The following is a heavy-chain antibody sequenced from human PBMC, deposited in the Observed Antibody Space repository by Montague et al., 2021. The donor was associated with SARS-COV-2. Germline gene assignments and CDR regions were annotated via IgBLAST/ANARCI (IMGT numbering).Heavy chain of an antibody. CDR1: DGSISSSSYY. CDR2: IYYSGST. V-gene: IGHV4-39*01. J-gene: IGHJ6*02. CDR3: ARGRTGTTFYYYYYYGMDV. Sequence: SETLSLTCTVSDGSISSSSYYWGWIRQPPGKGLEWIGSIYYSGSTYYNPSLKSRVTISVDTSKNQFSLKLSSVTAADTAVYYCARGRTGTTFYYYYYYGMDVWGQGTTAAVSS. D-gene: IGHD1-7*01.